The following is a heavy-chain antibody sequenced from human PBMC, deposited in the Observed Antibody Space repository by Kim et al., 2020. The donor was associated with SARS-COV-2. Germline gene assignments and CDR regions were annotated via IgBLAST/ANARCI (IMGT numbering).Heavy chain of an antibody. CDR1: GGTFSSYA. V-gene: IGHV1-69*13. D-gene: IGHD5-18*01. Sequence: SVKVSCKASGGTFSSYAISWVRQAPGQGLEWMGGIIPIFGTANYAQKFQGRVTITADESTSTAYMELSSLRSEDTDVYYCARDGRVYSYGLFDYWGQGTLVTVSS. CDR2: IIPIFGTA. J-gene: IGHJ4*02. CDR3: ARDGRVYSYGLFDY.